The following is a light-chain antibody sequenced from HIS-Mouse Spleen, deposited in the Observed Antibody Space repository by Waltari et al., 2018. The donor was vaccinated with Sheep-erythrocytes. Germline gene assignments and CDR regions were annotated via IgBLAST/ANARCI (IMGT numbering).Light chain of an antibody. V-gene: IGKV4-1*01. CDR3: QQYYSTPPT. J-gene: IGKJ1*01. CDR2: VAS. CDR1: QSVLYSSNNKNY. Sequence: DIVMTQSPDSLAVSLGERATINCKSSQSVLYSSNNKNYLAWYQQKPGQPPKLLIYVASTRESGVADRFSGSGSGTDFTLTISSLQAEDVAVYYCQQYYSTPPTFGQGTKVEIK.